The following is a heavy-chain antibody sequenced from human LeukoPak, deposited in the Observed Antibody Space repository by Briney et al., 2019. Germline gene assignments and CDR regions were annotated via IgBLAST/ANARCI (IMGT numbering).Heavy chain of an antibody. J-gene: IGHJ5*02. V-gene: IGHV4-59*12. D-gene: IGHD6-25*01. Sequence: SETLSLTCTVSGDSISAYYWSWIRQTPGKGLEWIAFIHSSGTTNYNPSLKSRVSISVDTSNNQFSLSVNSVTAADTAVYYCARGGASSEWFDPWGQGTLVTVSS. CDR3: ARGGASSEWFDP. CDR2: IHSSGTT. CDR1: GDSISAYY.